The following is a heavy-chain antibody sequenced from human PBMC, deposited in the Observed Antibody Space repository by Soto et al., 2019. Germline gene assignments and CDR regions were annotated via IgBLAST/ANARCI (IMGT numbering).Heavy chain of an antibody. J-gene: IGHJ4*02. Sequence: GGSLRLSCAASGFTFSNYYMSWIRQAPGKGLEWVTYISSRASTIFYADSVKGRFTISRDNVKNSLYLQMNSLRAEDTAVYYCASGTNGAFFVYWGQGILVTVSS. CDR2: ISSRASTI. CDR3: ASGTNGAFFVY. V-gene: IGHV3-11*01. D-gene: IGHD2-8*01. CDR1: GFTFSNYY.